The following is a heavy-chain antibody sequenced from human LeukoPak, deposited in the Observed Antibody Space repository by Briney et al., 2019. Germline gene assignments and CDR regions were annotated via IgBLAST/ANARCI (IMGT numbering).Heavy chain of an antibody. Sequence: SETLSLTCAVSDESFSGYYWTWIRQPPGKGLEWIGEVNDRGSTNYNPSLKSRVTISVDTSKNHFSLQLTPVTAADSALYYCARGNFQRRDRGVVLQGGLDHWGQGTLVFVSS. CDR3: ARGNFQRRDRGVVLQGGLDH. J-gene: IGHJ5*02. V-gene: IGHV4-34*01. CDR1: DESFSGYY. CDR2: VNDRGST. D-gene: IGHD3-10*01.